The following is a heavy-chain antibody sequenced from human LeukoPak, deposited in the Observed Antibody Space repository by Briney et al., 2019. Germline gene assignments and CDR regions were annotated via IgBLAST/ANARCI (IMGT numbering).Heavy chain of an antibody. CDR1: GGSVSSGSYY. CDR3: ARSEINDYFKY. CDR2: IYYSGST. Sequence: PSETLSLTCTVSGGSVSSGSYYWGWIRQPPGKGLEWIGNIYYSGSTYYNPSLKSRVTISVETSKNQFSLKLSSVTAADTAVYYCARSEINDYFKYWGPGILVTVST. J-gene: IGHJ4*02. D-gene: IGHD3-16*01. V-gene: IGHV4-39*07.